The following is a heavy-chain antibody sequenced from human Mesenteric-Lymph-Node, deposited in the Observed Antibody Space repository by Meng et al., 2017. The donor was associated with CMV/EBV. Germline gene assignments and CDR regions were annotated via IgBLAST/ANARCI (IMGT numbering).Heavy chain of an antibody. Sequence: GGSLRLSCAASGFTFSSYSMNWVRQAPGKGLEWVSSIDSSSSYIYYVDSVKGRFTISRDNAKNSLYLQMNSLRAEDTAVYFCAREISGYEGYLQHWGQGTVVTVSS. J-gene: IGHJ1*01. CDR3: AREISGYEGYLQH. CDR1: GFTFSSYS. CDR2: IDSSSSYI. D-gene: IGHD5-12*01. V-gene: IGHV3-21*01.